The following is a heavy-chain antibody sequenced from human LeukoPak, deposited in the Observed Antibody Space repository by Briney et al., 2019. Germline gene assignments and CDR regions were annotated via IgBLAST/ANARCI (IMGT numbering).Heavy chain of an antibody. Sequence: ASVKVSCKVSGYTLTELSMHWVRQAPGQGLEWMGIINPSGGSTSYAQKFQGRVTMTRDTSTSTVYMELSSLRSEDTAVYYCARDWWTAAVAATYYFDYWGQGTLVTVSS. D-gene: IGHD2-15*01. J-gene: IGHJ4*02. CDR2: INPSGGST. V-gene: IGHV1-46*01. CDR1: GYTLTELS. CDR3: ARDWWTAAVAATYYFDY.